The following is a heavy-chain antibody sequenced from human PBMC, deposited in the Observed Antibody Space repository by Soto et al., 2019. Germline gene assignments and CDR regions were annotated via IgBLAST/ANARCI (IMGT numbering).Heavy chain of an antibody. CDR3: ARDRKGYSSSWDLDYYYGMDV. Sequence: GGSLRLSCAASGFTFSSYGMHWVRQAPGKGLEWVAVIWYDGSNKYYADSVKGRFTISRDNSKNTLYLQMNSLRAEDTAVYYCARDRKGYSSSWDLDYYYGMDVWGQGTTVTVSS. CDR2: IWYDGSNK. V-gene: IGHV3-33*01. D-gene: IGHD6-13*01. CDR1: GFTFSSYG. J-gene: IGHJ6*02.